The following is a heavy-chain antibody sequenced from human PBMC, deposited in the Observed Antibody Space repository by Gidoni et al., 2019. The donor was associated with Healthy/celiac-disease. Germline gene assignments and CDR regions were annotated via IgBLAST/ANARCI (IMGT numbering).Heavy chain of an antibody. Sequence: QVQLQESGPGLVKPSETLSLTCTVSGGSISSYYWSWIRQPPGKGLEWIGYIYYSGSTNYNPSLKSRVTISVDTSKNQFSLKLSSVTAADTAVYYCASSPVVATMPLVAFDIWGQGTMVTVSS. J-gene: IGHJ3*02. V-gene: IGHV4-59*01. D-gene: IGHD5-12*01. CDR2: IYYSGST. CDR1: GGSISSYY. CDR3: ASSPVVATMPLVAFDI.